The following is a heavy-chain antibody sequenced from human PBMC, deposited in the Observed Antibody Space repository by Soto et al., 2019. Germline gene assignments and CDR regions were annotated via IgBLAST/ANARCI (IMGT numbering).Heavy chain of an antibody. CDR2: IIPIFGTA. Sequence: SVKVSCKASGGTFSSYAISWVRQAPGQGLEWMGGIIPIFGTANYAQKFQGRVTITADESTGTAYMELSSLRSEDTAVYYCARAPSVVVVTTFDYWGQGTQVTVSS. CDR3: ARAPSVVVVTTFDY. D-gene: IGHD3-22*01. V-gene: IGHV1-69*13. J-gene: IGHJ4*02. CDR1: GGTFSSYA.